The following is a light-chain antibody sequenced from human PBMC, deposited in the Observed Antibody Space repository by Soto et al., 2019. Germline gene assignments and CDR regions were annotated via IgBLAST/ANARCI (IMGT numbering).Light chain of an antibody. CDR1: SSDVGGYNY. CDR3: CSYTTSNTRQIV. CDR2: DVS. V-gene: IGLV2-14*03. J-gene: IGLJ1*01. Sequence: QSALTQPASVSGSPGQSITISCTGTSSDVGGYNYVSWYQHHPGKAPKLLIYDVSNRPSGVSNRFSGSTSGNTASLTISGLQPEDEADYYCCSYTTSNTRQIVFGTGTKLTVL.